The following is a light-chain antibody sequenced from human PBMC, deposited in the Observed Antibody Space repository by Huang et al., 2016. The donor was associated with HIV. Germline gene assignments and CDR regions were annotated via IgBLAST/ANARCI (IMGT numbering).Light chain of an antibody. Sequence: IVMTQTPATLSVPPGERVTLSCRASQIININLAWYQQKPGQPPRLLIYGASTRATGVPGRFNGGGSGTEFTLAISSLQSEDFAVYYCQQYDNWPLTFGGGTKVEVK. V-gene: IGKV3-15*01. CDR2: GAS. CDR1: QIININ. J-gene: IGKJ4*01. CDR3: QQYDNWPLT.